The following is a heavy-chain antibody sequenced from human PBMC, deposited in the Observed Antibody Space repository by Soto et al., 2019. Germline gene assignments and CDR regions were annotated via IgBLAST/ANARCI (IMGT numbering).Heavy chain of an antibody. V-gene: IGHV3-7*01. CDR1: GFTFSSYW. Sequence: GGSLRLSCAASGFTFSSYWMSWVRQAPGKGLEWVANIKQDGSEKYYVDSVKGRFTISRDNAKNSLYLQMNSLRAEDTAVYYCARDEPEDIVVVPAAMDPGSWFDPWGQGTLVTVSS. CDR2: IKQDGSEK. J-gene: IGHJ5*02. CDR3: ARDEPEDIVVVPAAMDPGSWFDP. D-gene: IGHD2-2*01.